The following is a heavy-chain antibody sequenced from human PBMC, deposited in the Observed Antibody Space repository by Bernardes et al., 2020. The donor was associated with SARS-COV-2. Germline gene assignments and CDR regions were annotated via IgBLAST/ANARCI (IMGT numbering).Heavy chain of an antibody. D-gene: IGHD3-16*01. Sequence: GSLSPSRAAPGFTLNHYAMRWVRPVRGRGLEWVSGINAVGGTYYADSVKGRFTISTDNSKQMLFLQMNSLRAEDTAIYYCAKDYMEGGATQLFDYWGQGTLVTVSS. CDR1: GFTLNHYA. V-gene: IGHV3-23*01. CDR2: INAVGGT. CDR3: AKDYMEGGATQLFDY. J-gene: IGHJ4*02.